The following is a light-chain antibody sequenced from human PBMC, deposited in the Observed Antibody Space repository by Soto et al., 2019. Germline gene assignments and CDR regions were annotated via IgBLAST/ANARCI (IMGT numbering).Light chain of an antibody. V-gene: IGKV3-15*01. CDR3: QQYGSSPWT. Sequence: EIVRTQSPATLSGSPGDSATLPCRASQSVSSNLAWYQQKPGQAPRLLIYGASTRASGIPVRFSGSGSGTEFTLTISSLQPEDLAMYYCQQYGSSPWTFGQGTKVDIK. CDR1: QSVSSN. CDR2: GAS. J-gene: IGKJ1*01.